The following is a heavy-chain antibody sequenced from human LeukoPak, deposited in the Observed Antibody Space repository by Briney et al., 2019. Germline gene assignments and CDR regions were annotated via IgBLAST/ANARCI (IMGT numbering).Heavy chain of an antibody. CDR2: IYYSGST. CDR1: GGSISSSSYY. CDR3: ARNEPDYYGSSDAFDI. V-gene: IGHV4-39*01. D-gene: IGHD3-10*01. J-gene: IGHJ3*02. Sequence: SETLSLTCTVSGGSISSSSYYWGWIRQPPGKGLEWIGSIYYSGSTYYNPSLKSRVTISVDTSKNQFSLKLSSVTAADTAVYYCARNEPDYYGSSDAFDIWGQGTMVTVSS.